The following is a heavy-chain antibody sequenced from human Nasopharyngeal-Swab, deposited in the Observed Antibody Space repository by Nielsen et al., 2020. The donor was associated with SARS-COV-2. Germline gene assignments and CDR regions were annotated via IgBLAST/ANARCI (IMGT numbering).Heavy chain of an antibody. V-gene: IGHV3-30*18. J-gene: IGHJ4*02. CDR1: GFTFSTCA. D-gene: IGHD3-22*01. CDR2: ISNDGSNK. Sequence: LSLTCAASGFTFSTCAMNWVRQAPGKGLEWVAVISNDGSNKYYADSVKGRFTISRDNSKNTLYLQMNSLRTEDTAVHYCAKYYFDSSGYYYFDYWGQGTLVTVSS. CDR3: AKYYFDSSGYYYFDY.